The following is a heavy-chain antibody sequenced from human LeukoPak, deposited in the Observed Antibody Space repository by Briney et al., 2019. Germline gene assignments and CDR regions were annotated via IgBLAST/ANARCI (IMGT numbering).Heavy chain of an antibody. CDR1: GGSISGYY. D-gene: IGHD6-19*01. CDR3: ARGERLGLDS. J-gene: IGHJ4*02. V-gene: IGHV4-59*01. Sequence: SETLSLTCTVSGGSISGYYWSWIRQPPGKGLEWVGYIYSSAYTNYNPSLNSRVTISVDTSKNQFSLRLISVTAADTAVYYCARGERLGLDSWGQGTLVAVSS. CDR2: IYSSAYT.